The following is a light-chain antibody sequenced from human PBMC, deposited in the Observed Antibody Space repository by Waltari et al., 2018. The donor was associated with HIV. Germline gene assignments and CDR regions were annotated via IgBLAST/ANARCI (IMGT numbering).Light chain of an antibody. J-gene: IGLJ1*01. CDR2: ANS. CDR3: QSFDNSLNGYF. Sequence: QSVLTQPPSVSGAPGQRVTISCTGSSSNIGSNFDVHWYQLPPGPAPKLLIFANSTRPSGVPDRFSASKASTSASLAISGLQPEDEAEYYCQSFDNSLNGYFFGTGTTVIVL. V-gene: IGLV1-40*01. CDR1: SSNIGSNFD.